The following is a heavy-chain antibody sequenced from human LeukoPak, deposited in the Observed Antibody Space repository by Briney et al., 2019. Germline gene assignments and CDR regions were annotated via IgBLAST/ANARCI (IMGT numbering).Heavy chain of an antibody. J-gene: IGHJ4*02. D-gene: IGHD6-19*01. V-gene: IGHV3-23*01. CDR1: GFTFSSYA. CDR3: AGSVAGTFGFYFDY. CDR2: ISGSGGST. Sequence: GRSLRLSCAASGFTFSSYAMSWVRQAPGKGLDWVSAISGSGGSTYNADSVKGRFTISRDNSKNTLYLQMNSLRAEDTAVYYCAGSVAGTFGFYFDYWGQGTLVTVSS.